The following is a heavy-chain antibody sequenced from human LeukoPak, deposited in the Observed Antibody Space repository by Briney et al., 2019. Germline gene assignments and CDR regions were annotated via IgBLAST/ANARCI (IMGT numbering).Heavy chain of an antibody. V-gene: IGHV4-30-2*01. D-gene: IGHD3-10*01. J-gene: IGHJ4*02. CDR1: GGSISSGDYS. CDR2: IYHSGNT. Sequence: ESSQTLSLTCAVSGGSISSGDYSWSCIRQPPGKGLEWIGYIYHSGNTYYNPSLKSRVTISVDRSKNQFSLKLSSVTAADTAVYYCARVSWFGELTPYFDYWGQGTLVTVSS. CDR3: ARVSWFGELTPYFDY.